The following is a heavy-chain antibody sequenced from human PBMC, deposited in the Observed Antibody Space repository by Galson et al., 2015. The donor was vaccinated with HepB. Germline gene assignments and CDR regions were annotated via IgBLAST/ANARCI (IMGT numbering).Heavy chain of an antibody. Sequence: SETLSLTCTVSGGSISTSSSNYYWVWIRQPPGKGLEWIGSISYRGTTYYNPSLKGRVTISVDTSKNQFSLRLSSVTATDTALYYCARTMVKTTTSFDYWGQGILVTVSS. CDR3: ARTMVKTTTSFDY. V-gene: IGHV4-39*01. D-gene: IGHD4/OR15-4a*01. CDR1: GGSISTSSSNYY. J-gene: IGHJ4*02. CDR2: ISYRGTT.